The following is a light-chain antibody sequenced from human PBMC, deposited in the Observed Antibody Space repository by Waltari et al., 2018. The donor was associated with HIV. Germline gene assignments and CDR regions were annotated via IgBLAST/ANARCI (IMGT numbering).Light chain of an antibody. CDR2: PVT. CDR1: RSAEKY. J-gene: IGLJ3*02. CDR3: QAWDSTTRV. V-gene: IGLV3-1*01. Sequence: SYEVTQPPSLSVSPGQTADTTCSGDRSAEKYAWWYQQKPGQSPRLVIYPVTKRPPGIPERFSASNSGNTATLTITGTQAMDEADYYCQAWDSTTRVFGGGTKLTVL.